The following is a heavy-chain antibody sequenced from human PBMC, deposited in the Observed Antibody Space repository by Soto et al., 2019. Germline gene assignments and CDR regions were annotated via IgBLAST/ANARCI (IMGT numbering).Heavy chain of an antibody. J-gene: IGHJ4*02. Sequence: GGSLRLSCAASGFTFSRFGMHWVRQAPGKGLELVALISYDGGNQYYGDSARGRFTITRDNSKSTVFLQMKSLRAEDSASYYCAKEDTSSGSLDYWGQGALVTVSS. V-gene: IGHV3-30*18. CDR3: AKEDTSSGSLDY. CDR2: ISYDGGNQ. D-gene: IGHD6-19*01. CDR1: GFTFSRFG.